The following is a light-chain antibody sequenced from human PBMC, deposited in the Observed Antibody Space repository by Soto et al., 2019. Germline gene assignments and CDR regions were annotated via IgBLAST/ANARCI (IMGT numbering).Light chain of an antibody. CDR1: QSVSSTY. CDR3: QHYGSSRWT. CDR2: GAS. Sequence: EIVLTQSPGTLSLSPGERATVSCRASQSVSSTYLAWYQQKPGQAPRLLIYGASSRATGIPDRFSGSGSGTDFTLPISRLEPEDLAVYYCQHYGSSRWTFGQGTRVDI. J-gene: IGKJ1*01. V-gene: IGKV3-20*01.